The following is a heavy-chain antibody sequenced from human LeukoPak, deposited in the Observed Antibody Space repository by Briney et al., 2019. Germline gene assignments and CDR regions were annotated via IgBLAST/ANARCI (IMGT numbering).Heavy chain of an antibody. Sequence: GGSLRLSCAAPGFAFSTYSMDWVRQAPGKGLEWVSSITGSNADSVKGRFTISRDNANNSLFLQMDSLRAEDTAVYYCARARGAASVSIWGLSAFDVWGHGAVVTVSS. D-gene: IGHD5/OR15-5a*01. CDR3: ARARGAASVSIWGLSAFDV. CDR2: ITGS. J-gene: IGHJ3*01. CDR1: GFAFSTYS. V-gene: IGHV3-21*01.